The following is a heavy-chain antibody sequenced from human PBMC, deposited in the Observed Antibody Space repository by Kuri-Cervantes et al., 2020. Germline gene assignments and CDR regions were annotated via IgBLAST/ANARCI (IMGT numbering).Heavy chain of an antibody. D-gene: IGHD1-26*01. V-gene: IGHV3-30-3*01. J-gene: IGHJ5*02. Sequence: GGSLRLSCAASGFTFSSYAMHWVRQAPGKGLEWVAVISYDGSNKYYADSVRGRFTISRDNAKNSLYLQMNSLRVEDTAVYYCAREWEGSGDHWGQGTLVTVSS. CDR2: ISYDGSNK. CDR1: GFTFSSYA. CDR3: AREWEGSGDH.